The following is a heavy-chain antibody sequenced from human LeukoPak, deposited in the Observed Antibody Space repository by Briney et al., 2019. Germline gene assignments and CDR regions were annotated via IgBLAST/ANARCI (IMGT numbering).Heavy chain of an antibody. J-gene: IGHJ4*02. CDR1: GGSFSGYY. CDR2: INHIGST. CDR3: AREYRVPGYYYGSGSSPLFAS. D-gene: IGHD3-10*01. V-gene: IGHV4-34*01. Sequence: SETLSLTCAVYGGSFSGYYWSWIRQPPGKGLEWIGGINHIGSTNYNPSLKSRVTISVDTSKHQSSLKLSSVTAAATAVSYCAREYRVPGYYYGSGSSPLFASWGQGTLVTVSS.